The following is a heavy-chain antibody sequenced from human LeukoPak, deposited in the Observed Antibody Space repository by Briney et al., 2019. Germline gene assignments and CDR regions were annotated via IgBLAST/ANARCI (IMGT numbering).Heavy chain of an antibody. Sequence: PGGSLRLSCAASGFTVSTKFMRWVRQAPGKGLEWVSVIYDGGITYYADSVKGRFTISGDNSKNMLFLQMNSLRAEDTAVYYCARFYDTSGYLDCWGQGTLVTVSS. CDR3: ARFYDTSGYLDC. J-gene: IGHJ4*02. D-gene: IGHD3-22*01. CDR2: IYDGGIT. V-gene: IGHV3-66*01. CDR1: GFTVSTKF.